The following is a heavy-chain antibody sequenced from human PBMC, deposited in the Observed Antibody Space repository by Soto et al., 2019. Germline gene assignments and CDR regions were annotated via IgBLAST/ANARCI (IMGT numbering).Heavy chain of an antibody. Sequence: QVHLVQSGAEVKKPGSSVNVSCKASGGTFSNYAITWVRQAPGQGLEWVGRIIPIFGTTNLAQKFQGRVTITADESTTTAYMELSGLRSDDTAVYYCAKDGGADGYFGNWLDPWGQGTLVTVSS. V-gene: IGHV1-69*15. D-gene: IGHD5-12*01. CDR2: IIPIFGTT. CDR3: AKDGGADGYFGNWLDP. CDR1: GGTFSNYA. J-gene: IGHJ5*02.